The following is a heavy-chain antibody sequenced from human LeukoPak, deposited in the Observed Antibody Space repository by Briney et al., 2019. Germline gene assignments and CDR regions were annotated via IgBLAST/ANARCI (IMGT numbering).Heavy chain of an antibody. J-gene: IGHJ4*02. Sequence: ASVKVSCTASGYTFTNYDINWVRQATGQGLEWMGWMNPNSGNTGYAQKFQGRVTMSRDISSSTAYMELNSLKSEDTAVYYCATTVVPFDYWGQGTLVTVSS. V-gene: IGHV1-8*01. CDR2: MNPNSGNT. D-gene: IGHD4/OR15-4a*01. CDR1: GYTFTNYD. CDR3: ATTVVPFDY.